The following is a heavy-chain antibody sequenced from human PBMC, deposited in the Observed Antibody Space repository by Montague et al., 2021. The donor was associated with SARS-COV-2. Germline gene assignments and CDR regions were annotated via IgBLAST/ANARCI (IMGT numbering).Heavy chain of an antibody. D-gene: IGHD1-26*01. J-gene: IGHJ3*02. CDR3: AREGVGATTNDAFDI. CDR1: GGSFSGYY. CDR2: INHSGST. Sequence: SETLSLTCAAYGGSFSGYYWSWIRQPPGKGLEWIGEINHSGSTNYNPSLKSRVTISVDTSKNQFSLQLSSVTAADTAVYYCAREGVGATTNDAFDIWGQGTMVTVSS. V-gene: IGHV4-34*01.